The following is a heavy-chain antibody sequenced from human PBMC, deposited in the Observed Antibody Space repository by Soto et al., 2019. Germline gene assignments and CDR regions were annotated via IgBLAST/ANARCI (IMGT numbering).Heavy chain of an antibody. CDR1: GYTFTSYH. CDR3: ARGRSDFWSGWSYTDV. V-gene: IGHV1-8*01. D-gene: IGHD3-3*01. CDR2: MNPNSGNT. J-gene: IGHJ6*03. Sequence: ASVKVSCKASGYTFTSYHINRVRQVTGQGLEWMGWMNPNSGNTGYAQKFQGRVTMTRNTSISTAYMELSSLRSEDTAVYYCARGRSDFWSGWSYTDVCGKGTTVTVSS.